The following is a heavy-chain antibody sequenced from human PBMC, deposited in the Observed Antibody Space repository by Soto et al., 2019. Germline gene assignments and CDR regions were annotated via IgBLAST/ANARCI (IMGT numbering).Heavy chain of an antibody. V-gene: IGHV1-18*04. D-gene: IGHD3-22*01. J-gene: IGHJ4*02. Sequence: QVQLVQSGAEVKKPGASVKVSFKASGYTFTSYGISWVRQAPGQGLAWMGWISAYNGNTNYAQKLQGRVTMTTDTSTSTAYMELRSLRSDDKAVYYCARVRYYYDSSGYPDYWGQGTLVTVSS. CDR2: ISAYNGNT. CDR1: GYTFTSYG. CDR3: ARVRYYYDSSGYPDY.